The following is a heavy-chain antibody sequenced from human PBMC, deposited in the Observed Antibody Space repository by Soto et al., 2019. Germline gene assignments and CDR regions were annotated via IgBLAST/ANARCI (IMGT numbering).Heavy chain of an antibody. V-gene: IGHV3-23*01. CDR2: ISGGGGTT. CDR1: GFTFGSYA. CDR3: AKDHQIGVVMVGYGMDV. D-gene: IGHD3-3*01. J-gene: IGHJ6*02. Sequence: LRLSCAASGFTFGSYAMSWVRQAPGKGLDWVSTISGGGGTTYYADSVKGRFTFSRDNSKNTLYLQMNSLRAEDTAIYYCAKDHQIGVVMVGYGMDVCGQRTTVAVSS.